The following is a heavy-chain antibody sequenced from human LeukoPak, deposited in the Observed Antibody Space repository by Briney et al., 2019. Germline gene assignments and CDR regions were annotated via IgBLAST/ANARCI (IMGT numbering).Heavy chain of an antibody. Sequence: SGPTLVKPTQTLTLTCTFSGFSLSTSGVGVGWIRQPPGKALEWLALIYWDDDKRYSPSLKSRLTITKDTSKNQVVLTMTNMDPVDTATYYCAQGGGDYEAFDYWGQGTLVTVSS. CDR2: IYWDDDK. CDR3: AQGGGDYEAFDY. D-gene: IGHD4-17*01. V-gene: IGHV2-5*02. J-gene: IGHJ4*02. CDR1: GFSLSTSGVG.